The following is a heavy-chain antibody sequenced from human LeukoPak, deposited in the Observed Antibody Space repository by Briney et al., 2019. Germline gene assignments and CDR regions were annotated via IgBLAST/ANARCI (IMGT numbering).Heavy chain of an antibody. CDR2: IDHSGST. CDR3: ARDCDWFDP. CDR1: GGSFSGYY. J-gene: IGHJ5*02. Sequence: PTETLSLTCAVYGGSFSGYYWSWIRQPPGKGLEWIGEIDHSGSTNYNPSLKSRVTISVDTSKNQFSLNLSSVTAADTAVYYCARDCDWFDPWGQGTLVTVSS. V-gene: IGHV4-34*01. D-gene: IGHD2-21*01.